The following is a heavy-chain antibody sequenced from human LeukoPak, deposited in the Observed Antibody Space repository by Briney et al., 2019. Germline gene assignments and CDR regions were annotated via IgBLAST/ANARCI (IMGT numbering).Heavy chain of an antibody. D-gene: IGHD3-10*01. V-gene: IGHV1-69*04. Sequence: ASVKVSCKASGGTFSSYAISWVRQAPGQGLEWMGRIIPILGIANYAQKFQGRVTITADKSTSTAYMELSSLRSEDTAVYYCARDLGPTRSGSYYDPYYYYGMDVWGQGTTVTVSS. CDR2: IIPILGIA. CDR1: GGTFSSYA. CDR3: ARDLGPTRSGSYYDPYYYYGMDV. J-gene: IGHJ6*02.